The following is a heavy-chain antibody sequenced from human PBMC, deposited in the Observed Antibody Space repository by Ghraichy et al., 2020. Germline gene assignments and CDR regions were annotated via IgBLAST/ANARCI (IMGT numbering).Heavy chain of an antibody. D-gene: IGHD6-6*01. Sequence: LSLTCAASGFTFSSYSMNWVRQAPGRGLEWVSSISSSSSYIYYADSVKGRFTISRDNAKNSLYLQMNSLRAEDTAVYYCARDRPTSSSSVDNYYYGMDVWGQRTTVTVSS. J-gene: IGHJ6*02. CDR3: ARDRPTSSSSVDNYYYGMDV. CDR1: GFTFSSYS. CDR2: ISSSSSYI. V-gene: IGHV3-21*01.